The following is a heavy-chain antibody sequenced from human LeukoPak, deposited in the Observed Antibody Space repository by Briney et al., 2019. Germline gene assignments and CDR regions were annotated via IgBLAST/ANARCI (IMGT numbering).Heavy chain of an antibody. CDR3: ARRKYSSSWLVRGLYNWFDP. J-gene: IGHJ5*02. CDR1: GGSFSGYY. Sequence: SETLSLTCAVYGGSFSGYYWSWIRQPPGKGLEWIGEINYSGSTNYNPSLKSRVTISVDTSKNQFSLKLSSVTAADTAVYYCARRKYSSSWLVRGLYNWFDPWGQGTLVTVSS. V-gene: IGHV4-34*01. CDR2: INYSGST. D-gene: IGHD6-13*01.